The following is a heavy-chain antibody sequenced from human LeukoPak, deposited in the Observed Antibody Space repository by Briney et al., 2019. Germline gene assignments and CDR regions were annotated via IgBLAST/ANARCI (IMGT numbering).Heavy chain of an antibody. V-gene: IGHV4-34*01. CDR1: GGSFSGYY. J-gene: IGHJ4*02. Sequence: SETLSLTCAVYGGSFSGYYWSWIRQPPGKGLERIGSIYYSGSTYYSPSLKSRVTISVDTSKNQFSLKLSSVTAADTAVYYCARESSGWDYSREHWGQGTLVTVSS. CDR2: IYYSGST. CDR3: ARESSGWDYSREH. D-gene: IGHD6-19*01.